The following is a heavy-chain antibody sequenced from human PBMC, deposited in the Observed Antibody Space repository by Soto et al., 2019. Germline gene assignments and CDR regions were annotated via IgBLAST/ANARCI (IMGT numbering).Heavy chain of an antibody. V-gene: IGHV1-18*01. Sequence: QVQLVQSGAEVKKPGASVKVSCKASGYTFTSYGISWVRQAPGQGLEWMGWISAYNGNTNYAQKHQGRVTMTTETSTSTAYMELRSLRSDDTAVYYCARDRWDIVFVPAAAPDFDYWGQGTLVTVSS. J-gene: IGHJ4*02. CDR1: GYTFTSYG. CDR3: ARDRWDIVFVPAAAPDFDY. D-gene: IGHD2-2*01. CDR2: ISAYNGNT.